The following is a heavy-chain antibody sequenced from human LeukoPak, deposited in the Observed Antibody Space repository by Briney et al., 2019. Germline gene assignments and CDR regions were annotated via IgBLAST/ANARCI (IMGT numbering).Heavy chain of an antibody. CDR1: GFSFDDYA. CDR2: ISWKSGSI. J-gene: IGHJ4*02. CDR3: ARGGSGWSKRLDY. Sequence: GGSLRLSCEVSGFSFDDYAMHWVRRAPGKGLEWVSGISWKSGSIGYADSVKGRFTISRDNAKNSLYLQMNSLRAEDTAVYYCARGGSGWSKRLDYWGQGTLVTVSS. D-gene: IGHD6-19*01. V-gene: IGHV3-9*01.